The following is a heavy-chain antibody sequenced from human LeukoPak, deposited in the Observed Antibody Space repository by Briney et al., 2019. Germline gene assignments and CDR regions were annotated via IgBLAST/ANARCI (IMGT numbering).Heavy chain of an antibody. CDR2: IYYGGAT. D-gene: IGHD6-6*01. CDR1: GGSISTYH. V-gene: IGHV4-59*08. Sequence: SETLSLTCTVSGGSISTYHWTWIRQAPGKGLEWIGYIYYGGATNYNPSLESRVTITVDTSKNQFSLNLRSVAASDTAVYYCARRSRVFSSSSDPYYFDFWGQGTLVTVSS. CDR3: ARRSRVFSSSSDPYYFDF. J-gene: IGHJ4*02.